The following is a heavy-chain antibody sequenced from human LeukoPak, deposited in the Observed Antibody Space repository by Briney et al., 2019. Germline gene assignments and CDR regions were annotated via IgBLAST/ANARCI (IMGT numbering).Heavy chain of an antibody. V-gene: IGHV4-30-2*01. Sequence: SETLSLTCTVSGGSLTSGGSSWTWIRQPPGKGLEWIGYIHHSGSTYYNESLKSRVAISIDTSKNQFSLRLTSVTAANTAVYYCARVGSGPLAVTFFDCWGQGALVTVSS. D-gene: IGHD2-21*02. CDR1: GGSLTSGGSS. J-gene: IGHJ4*02. CDR2: IHHSGST. CDR3: ARVGSGPLAVTFFDC.